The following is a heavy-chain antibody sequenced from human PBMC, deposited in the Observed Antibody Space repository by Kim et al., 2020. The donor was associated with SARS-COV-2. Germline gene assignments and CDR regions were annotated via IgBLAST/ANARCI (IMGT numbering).Heavy chain of an antibody. D-gene: IGHD4-17*01. J-gene: IGHJ4*02. V-gene: IGHV4-4*07. Sequence: NYNPSLKRRVTLSRDTSNRQRSLKLASVTAADTAAYYCARDGPTPVTRLDSWGQGTLVTVSS. CDR3: ARDGPTPVTRLDS.